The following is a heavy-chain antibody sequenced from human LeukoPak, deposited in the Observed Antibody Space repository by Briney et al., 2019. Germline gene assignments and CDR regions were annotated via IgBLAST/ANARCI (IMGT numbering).Heavy chain of an antibody. J-gene: IGHJ4*02. CDR2: INPNSGGT. CDR3: AREWRKNPGIAVAGTGALGY. Sequence: GASVKVSCKASGYTFTGSYLHWVRQAPGQGLEWMGWINPNSGGTNYAQKFQGRVTMTRDTSISTAYMELSRLRSDDTAVYYCAREWRKNPGIAVAGTGALGYWGQGTLVTVSS. D-gene: IGHD6-19*01. CDR1: GYTFTGSY. V-gene: IGHV1-2*02.